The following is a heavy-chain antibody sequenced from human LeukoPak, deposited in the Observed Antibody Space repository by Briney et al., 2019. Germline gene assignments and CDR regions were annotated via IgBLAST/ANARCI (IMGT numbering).Heavy chain of an antibody. V-gene: IGHV4-34*01. CDR2: INDSGRT. CDR3: ASYYHDSSGYYQYYFDS. CDR1: GDSFSGYY. Sequence: PSETLSLTCAVYGDSFSGYYSTWIRQPPGKGLEWIGEINDSGRTSCNPSLKSRVTISVDTSKNQFSLKLRSVAAADTAVYYCASYYHDSSGYYQYYFDSWGQGTLVTVSS. J-gene: IGHJ4*02. D-gene: IGHD3-22*01.